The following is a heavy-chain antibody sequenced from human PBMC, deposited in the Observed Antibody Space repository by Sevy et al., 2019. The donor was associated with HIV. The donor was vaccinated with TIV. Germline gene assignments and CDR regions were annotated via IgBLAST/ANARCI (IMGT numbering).Heavy chain of an antibody. CDR3: ARDRSFSGYDSSGYYTASNWFDP. Sequence: SETLSLTSTVSGGSISSYYWSWIRQPAGKGLEWIGRIYTSGSTNYNPSLKSRVTMSVDTSKNQFSLKLSSVTAADTAVYYCARDRSFSGYDSSGYYTASNWFDPWGQGTLVTVSS. CDR1: GGSISSYY. D-gene: IGHD3-22*01. V-gene: IGHV4-4*07. J-gene: IGHJ5*02. CDR2: IYTSGST.